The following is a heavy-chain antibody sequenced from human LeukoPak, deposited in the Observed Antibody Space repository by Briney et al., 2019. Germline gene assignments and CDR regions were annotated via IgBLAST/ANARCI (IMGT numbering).Heavy chain of an antibody. CDR1: GYTFTSYG. Sequence: ASVKVSCKASGYTFTSYGISWVRQAPGQGLEWMGWISGNHGNTNYAQKLQGRVTMTTDTSTSTAYMELRSLRSDDTAVYYCARDPYDSSGYYRIDAFDIWGQGTMVTVSS. CDR3: ARDPYDSSGYYRIDAFDI. V-gene: IGHV1-18*01. CDR2: ISGNHGNT. J-gene: IGHJ3*02. D-gene: IGHD3-22*01.